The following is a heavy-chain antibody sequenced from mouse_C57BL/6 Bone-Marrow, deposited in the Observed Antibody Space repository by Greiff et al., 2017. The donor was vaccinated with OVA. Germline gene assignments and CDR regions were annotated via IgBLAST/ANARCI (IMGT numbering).Heavy chain of an antibody. CDR2: INPNNGGT. J-gene: IGHJ2*01. CDR1: GYTFTDYY. V-gene: IGHV1-22*01. CDR3: ARGLRRRGY. D-gene: IGHD2-2*01. Sequence: VQLQQSGPVLVKPGASVKMSCKASGYTFTDYYMHWLKQSHGQRLEWIGDINPNNGGTSYNQKFKGKATLTADTSSSTAYMELRSLTSEDSAVDYCARGLRRRGYWGQGTTLTVSS.